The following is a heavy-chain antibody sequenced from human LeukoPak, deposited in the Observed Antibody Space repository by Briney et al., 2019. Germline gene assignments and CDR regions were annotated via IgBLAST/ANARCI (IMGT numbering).Heavy chain of an antibody. CDR1: GFTFSSYA. V-gene: IGHV3-30-3*01. CDR3: ARESIAVAEGAFDI. CDR2: ISYDGSNK. Sequence: PGGSLRLSCAASGFTFSSYAMHWVRQAPGKGLEWVAVISYDGSNKYYADSVKGRFTISRDNSKNTLYLQMNSLRAEDTAVYYCARESIAVAEGAFDIWGQGTMVTVSS. D-gene: IGHD6-19*01. J-gene: IGHJ3*02.